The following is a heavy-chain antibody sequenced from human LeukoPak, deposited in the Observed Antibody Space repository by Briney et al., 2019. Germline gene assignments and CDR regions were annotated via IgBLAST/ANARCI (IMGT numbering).Heavy chain of an antibody. Sequence: GGSLRLSCAASGFTFSSYAMSWVRQAPGKGLEWVSAISSNGGSTYYANSVKGRFTISRDNSKNTLYLQMGSLRAEDMAVYYCARASKDSSSWPDYWGQGTLVTVSS. V-gene: IGHV3-64*01. D-gene: IGHD6-13*01. CDR2: ISSNGGST. J-gene: IGHJ4*02. CDR3: ARASKDSSSWPDY. CDR1: GFTFSSYA.